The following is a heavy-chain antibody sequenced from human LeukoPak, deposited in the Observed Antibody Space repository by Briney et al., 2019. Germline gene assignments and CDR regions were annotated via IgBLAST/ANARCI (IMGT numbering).Heavy chain of an antibody. D-gene: IGHD3-9*01. Sequence: ASVKVSCKASGYIFINYFMHWVRQAPGQGLEWMGLIDPNGGSTSHAQKFQGRVTMTEDTSTDTAYMELSSLRSEDTAVYYCATVLLRYFDWLLSWGQGTLVTVSS. CDR3: ATVLLRYFDWLLS. CDR1: GYIFINYF. V-gene: IGHV1-46*01. J-gene: IGHJ5*02. CDR2: IDPNGGST.